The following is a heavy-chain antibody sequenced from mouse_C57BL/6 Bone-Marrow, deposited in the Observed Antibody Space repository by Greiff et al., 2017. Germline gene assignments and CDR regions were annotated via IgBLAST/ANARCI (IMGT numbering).Heavy chain of an antibody. Sequence: GGGLVQPKGSLKLSCAASGFSFNTYAMNWVRQAPGKGLEWVARIRSKSNNYATYYADSVKDRFTISRDDSESMLYLQMNNLKTEDTAMYYCVRHGGYYYGRNYAMDYWGQGTSVTVSS. CDR3: VRHGGYYYGRNYAMDY. D-gene: IGHD1-1*01. CDR2: IRSKSNNYAT. V-gene: IGHV10-1*01. J-gene: IGHJ4*01. CDR1: GFSFNTYA.